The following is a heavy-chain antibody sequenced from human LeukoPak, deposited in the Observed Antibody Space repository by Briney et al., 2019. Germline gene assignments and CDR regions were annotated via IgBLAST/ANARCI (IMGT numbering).Heavy chain of an antibody. Sequence: PSETPSLTCTVSGGSISSGSYYWSWIRQPAGKGLEWIGRIYTSGSTNYSPSLKSRVTISVDTSKNQFSLKLSSVTAADTAVYYCAREVQNHYYDSSGYYRDPYYFDYWGQGTLVTVSS. CDR3: AREVQNHYYDSSGYYRDPYYFDY. D-gene: IGHD3-22*01. CDR2: IYTSGST. CDR1: GGSISSGSYY. V-gene: IGHV4-61*02. J-gene: IGHJ4*02.